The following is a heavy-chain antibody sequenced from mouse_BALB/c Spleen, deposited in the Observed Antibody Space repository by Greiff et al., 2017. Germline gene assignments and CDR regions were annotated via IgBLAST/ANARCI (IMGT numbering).Heavy chain of an antibody. CDR2: IWGDGST. D-gene: IGHD4-1*01. J-gene: IGHJ2*01. CDR3: ARVTGVNYFDY. CDR1: GFSLTGYG. Sequence: VHLVESGPGLVAPSQSLSITCTVSGFSLTGYGVNWVRQPPGKGLEWLGMIWGDGSTDYNSALKSRLSISKDNSKSQVFLKMNSLQTEDTARYYCARVTGVNYFDYWGQGTTLTVSS. V-gene: IGHV2-6-7*01.